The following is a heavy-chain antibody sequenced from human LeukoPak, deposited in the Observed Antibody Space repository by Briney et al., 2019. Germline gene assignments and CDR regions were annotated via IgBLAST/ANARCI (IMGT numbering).Heavy chain of an antibody. CDR3: ARSPDILTGANFDY. J-gene: IGHJ4*02. Sequence: GASVKVSCKASGYTFSGYYMHWGRQARGQGLEWMGWINPKSGVTNEAQKFHDRVTITRDTSIRTAYMEVSRQRCDDTAVYYCARSPDILTGANFDYWGQGTLVTVSS. CDR2: INPKSGVT. V-gene: IGHV1-2*02. CDR1: GYTFSGYY. D-gene: IGHD3-9*01.